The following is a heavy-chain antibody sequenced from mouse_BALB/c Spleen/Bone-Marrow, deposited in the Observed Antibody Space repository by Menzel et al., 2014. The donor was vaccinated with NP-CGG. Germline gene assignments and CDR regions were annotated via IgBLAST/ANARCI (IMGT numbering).Heavy chain of an antibody. CDR1: GYTFTSYT. D-gene: IGHD3-2*01. J-gene: IGHJ2*01. CDR2: INPSSGYA. V-gene: IGHV1-4*01. Sequence: QVQLQQSGAELARPGASVKMSCKASGYTFTSYTMHWVKQRPGQGLEWIGYINPSSGYANYNQKFKDKATLTADKSSSTAYMQLSSLTSEDSAVYYCARPRQLGLPYYFDYWGQGTTLTVSS. CDR3: ARPRQLGLPYYFDY.